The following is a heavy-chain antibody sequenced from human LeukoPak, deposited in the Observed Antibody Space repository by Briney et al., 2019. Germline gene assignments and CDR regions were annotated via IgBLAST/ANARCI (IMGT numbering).Heavy chain of an antibody. J-gene: IGHJ4*02. CDR3: ARGGPYGDPYTF. V-gene: IGHV4-30-4*01. Sequence: TVSLTCSVSGASITDSGYYWSWIRQPPGKGLELIGFVPFRGGTYYSPSLMSRVTISQDTSKNQFSLSLTSVTAADTAVYFCARGGPYGDPYTFWGQGRMIAVS. D-gene: IGHD4-17*01. CDR2: VPFRGGT. CDR1: GASITDSGYY.